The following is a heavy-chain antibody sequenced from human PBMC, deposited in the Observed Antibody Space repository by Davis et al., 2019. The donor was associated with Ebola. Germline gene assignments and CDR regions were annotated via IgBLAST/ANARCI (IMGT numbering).Heavy chain of an antibody. V-gene: IGHV5-10-1*01. D-gene: IGHD1-26*01. CDR3: ARGHGWVDY. CDR1: GYTFTNNW. Sequence: KVSCKGSGYTFTNNWISWVRQMPGKGLEWMGRINPSDSNTDYSPSFQGHVTMSADKSITTAYLQWSSLKASDTAMYYCARGHGWVDYWGQGTLVTVSS. CDR2: INPSDSNT. J-gene: IGHJ4*02.